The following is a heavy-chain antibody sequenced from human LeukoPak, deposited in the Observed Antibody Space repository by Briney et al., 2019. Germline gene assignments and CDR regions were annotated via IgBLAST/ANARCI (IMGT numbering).Heavy chain of an antibody. CDR1: GFTFSSYA. CDR2: ISGSGGST. Sequence: AGGSLRLSCAASGFTFSSYAMSWVRQAPGKGLEWVSAISGSGGSTYYADSVKGRFTISRDNSKNTLYLQMNSLRAEDTAVYYCARGSRGIGGESDYWGQGTLVTVSS. D-gene: IGHD3-16*01. CDR3: ARGSRGIGGESDY. J-gene: IGHJ4*02. V-gene: IGHV3-23*01.